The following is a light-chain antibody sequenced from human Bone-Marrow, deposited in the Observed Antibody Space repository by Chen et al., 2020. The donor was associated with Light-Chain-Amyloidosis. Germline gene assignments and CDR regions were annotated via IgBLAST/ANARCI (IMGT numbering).Light chain of an antibody. CDR1: QTISTF. Sequence: DIQMTQSPSSLSASVGDRVTITCRASQTISTFLNWYQQKPGKAPNLLIYAASSLQSGVPSRFSGSGSVTDFTLTISSLQPEDFATYYCQQSHSTPRTFGGGTKVEIK. CDR2: AAS. J-gene: IGKJ4*01. V-gene: IGKV1-39*01. CDR3: QQSHSTPRT.